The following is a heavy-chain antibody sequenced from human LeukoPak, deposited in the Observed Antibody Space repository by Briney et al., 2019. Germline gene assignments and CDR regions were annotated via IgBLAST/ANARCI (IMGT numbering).Heavy chain of an antibody. CDR3: AKSYGRSSGWYYYFDY. D-gene: IGHD6-19*01. V-gene: IGHV3-23*01. Sequence: GGSLTLSCAASGFTFSSYAMSWVRQAPGKGLEWVSAISGSGGSTYYADSVKGRFTISRDNSKNTLYLQMNSLRAEDTAVYYCAKSYGRSSGWYYYFDYWGQGTLVTVSS. J-gene: IGHJ4*02. CDR1: GFTFSSYA. CDR2: ISGSGGST.